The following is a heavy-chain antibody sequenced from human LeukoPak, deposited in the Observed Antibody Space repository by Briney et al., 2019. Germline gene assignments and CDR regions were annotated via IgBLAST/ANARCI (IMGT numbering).Heavy chain of an antibody. J-gene: IGHJ6*03. CDR1: GYTFTSYG. V-gene: IGHV1-18*01. D-gene: IGHD3-9*01. CDR2: ISAYNGNT. CDR3: ARVRPYYDILTGYGGYYYYMDV. Sequence: ASVKVSCKASGYTFTSYGISWVRQAPGQGLEWMGWISAYNGNTNYAQKLQGRVTMTTDTSTSTAYMELRSLRSDDTAVYYCARVRPYYDILTGYGGYYYYMDVWGKGTTVTVSS.